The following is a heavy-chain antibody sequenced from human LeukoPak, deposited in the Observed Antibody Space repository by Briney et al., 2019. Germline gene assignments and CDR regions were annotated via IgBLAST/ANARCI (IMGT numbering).Heavy chain of an antibody. CDR3: ARGRKYYYDSSGYYYAPYFDY. V-gene: IGHV4-39*02. D-gene: IGHD3-22*01. J-gene: IGHJ4*02. CDR1: GGSISSSGYY. CDR2: MYYSGST. Sequence: SETLSLTCTVSGGSISSSGYYWGWIRQPPGKGLEWIGSMYYSGSTYYNPSLKSRVTISVDTSKNHFSLKLSSVTAADTAVYYCARGRKYYYDSSGYYYAPYFDYWGQGTLVTVSS.